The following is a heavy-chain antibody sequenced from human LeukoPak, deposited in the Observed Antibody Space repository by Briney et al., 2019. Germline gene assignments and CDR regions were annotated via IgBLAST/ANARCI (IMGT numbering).Heavy chain of an antibody. V-gene: IGHV3-21*04. J-gene: IGHJ4*02. CDR1: GFTFSSYS. Sequence: PGGSLRLSCAASGFTFSSYSMNWVRQAPGKGLEWVSSISSSSSYIYYADSVQGRFTISRDNSKSTLCLQMNSLRAEDTAVYYCAREDSSGYPYWGQGTLVTVSS. D-gene: IGHD6-19*01. CDR3: AREDSSGYPY. CDR2: ISSSSSYI.